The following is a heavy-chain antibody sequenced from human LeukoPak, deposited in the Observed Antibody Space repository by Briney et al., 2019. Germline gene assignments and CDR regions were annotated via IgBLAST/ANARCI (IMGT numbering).Heavy chain of an antibody. CDR1: GFSFSNYA. CDR3: AKGLRGERLADFDY. CDR2: LSGSDGSTDGST. J-gene: IGHJ4*02. Sequence: PGGSLRLSCAASGFSFSNYAMSWVRQAPGKGLEWVSGLSGSDGSTDGSTYYADSVRGRFTISRDNSKNTPYLQMNSLRAEDTAIYYCAKGLRGERLADFDYWGQGTLVTVSS. D-gene: IGHD3-10*01. V-gene: IGHV3-23*01.